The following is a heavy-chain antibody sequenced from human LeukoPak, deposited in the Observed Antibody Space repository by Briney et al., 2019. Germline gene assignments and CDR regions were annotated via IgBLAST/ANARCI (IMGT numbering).Heavy chain of an antibody. Sequence: AGGSLRLSCAASGFTFSSYAMSWVRQAPGKGLEWVSAISGSGGSTYYADSVKGRFTISRDNSKNTLYLQMNSLRAEDTAVYYCAKEIAGDFWSGYYYYYGMDVWGQGTTVTVSS. D-gene: IGHD3-3*01. J-gene: IGHJ6*02. CDR3: AKEIAGDFWSGYYYYYGMDV. V-gene: IGHV3-23*01. CDR1: GFTFSSYA. CDR2: ISGSGGST.